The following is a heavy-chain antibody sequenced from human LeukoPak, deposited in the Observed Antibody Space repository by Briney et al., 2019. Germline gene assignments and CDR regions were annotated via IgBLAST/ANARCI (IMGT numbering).Heavy chain of an antibody. J-gene: IGHJ4*02. CDR3: AKSGSRSNLFDY. D-gene: IGHD1-1*01. Sequence: GGSLRLSCAASGFTFSSYAMGWVRQAPGKGLEWVSAISGSGGSTYYADSVKGRFTISRDNSKNTLYLQMNSLRAEDTAVYYCAKSGSRSNLFDYWGQGTLVTVSS. CDR2: ISGSGGST. CDR1: GFTFSSYA. V-gene: IGHV3-23*01.